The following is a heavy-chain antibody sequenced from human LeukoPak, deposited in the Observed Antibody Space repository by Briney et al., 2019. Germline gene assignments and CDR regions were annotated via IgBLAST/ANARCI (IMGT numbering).Heavy chain of an antibody. Sequence: GGSLRLSCAASGFTFSNYAMRWVRQAPGKGLEWVSGISGSGGSTYYADSVKGRFTISRDNSKNTLYLQMNSLRAEDTAVYYCAKEEGDAFDIWGQGTMVTVSS. CDR3: AKEEGDAFDI. CDR2: ISGSGGST. V-gene: IGHV3-23*01. J-gene: IGHJ3*02. CDR1: GFTFSNYA.